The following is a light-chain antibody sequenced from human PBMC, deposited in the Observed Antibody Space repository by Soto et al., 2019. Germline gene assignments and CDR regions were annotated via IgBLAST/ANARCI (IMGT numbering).Light chain of an antibody. CDR1: SSDVGGYNY. CDR3: SSYTRRRTAV. J-gene: IGLJ7*01. CDR2: NFH. Sequence: QSALTQPASVSGSPGQSITISCTGTSSDVGGYNYVSWYQQYPGKAPKLIIYNFHDRPSGVSNRFSGSKSGNTASLTISGLQAEDEDEYYCSSYTRRRTAVFGGGTQLTVL. V-gene: IGLV2-14*01.